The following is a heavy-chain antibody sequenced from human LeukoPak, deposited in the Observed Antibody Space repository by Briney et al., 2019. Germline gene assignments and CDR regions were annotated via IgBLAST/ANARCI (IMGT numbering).Heavy chain of an antibody. CDR3: ARGMVDVDY. CDR1: GFTFSSYW. V-gene: IGHV3-7*01. D-gene: IGHD2-8*01. Sequence: PGGSLRLSCAASGFTFSSYWMSWVRQAPGKGLEWVANIKKDGTEKYYVDSVKGRFTISRDNAKNSLYLQMNSLRAEDTALYFCARGMVDVDYWGQGTLVTVSS. J-gene: IGHJ4*02. CDR2: IKKDGTEK.